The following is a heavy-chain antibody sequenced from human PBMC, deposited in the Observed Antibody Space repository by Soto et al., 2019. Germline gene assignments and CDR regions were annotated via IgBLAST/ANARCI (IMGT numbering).Heavy chain of an antibody. Sequence: ASVKVSCKASGYTFTSYGISWVRQAPGQGLEWMGWISAYNGNTNYAQKLQGRVTMTTDTSTSTAYMELRSLRAEDTAVYYCVRDLQLWFLDYWGQGTLVTVSS. CDR3: VRDLQLWFLDY. J-gene: IGHJ4*02. CDR2: ISAYNGNT. D-gene: IGHD5-18*01. V-gene: IGHV1-18*01. CDR1: GYTFTSYG.